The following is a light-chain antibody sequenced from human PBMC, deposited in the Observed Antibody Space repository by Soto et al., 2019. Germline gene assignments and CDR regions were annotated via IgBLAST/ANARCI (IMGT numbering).Light chain of an antibody. CDR1: QSVSSN. Sequence: ETVMMQSPATLSVSPGERATLSCRASQSVSSNLAWYQQKPGQAPRLLIYGASTRATGIPARFSGSGSGTEFTLTISSLQSEDFAVYYCQQYNTWPLTFGPGTKVDIK. CDR2: GAS. CDR3: QQYNTWPLT. V-gene: IGKV3-15*01. J-gene: IGKJ3*01.